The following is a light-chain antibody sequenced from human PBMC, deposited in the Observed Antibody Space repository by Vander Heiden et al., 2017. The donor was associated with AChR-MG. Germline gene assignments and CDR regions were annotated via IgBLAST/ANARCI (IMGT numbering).Light chain of an antibody. J-gene: IGKJ5*01. CDR3: QQYATPPIT. Sequence: PGERATLSCKASQSVSKNYLAWYQQKPGRAPRLLISDASSRATGIPGRFSGSGSGTDFTLTISRLEPEDFAVYYCQQYATPPITFGQGTRLEIK. V-gene: IGKV3-20*01. CDR2: DAS. CDR1: QSVSKNY.